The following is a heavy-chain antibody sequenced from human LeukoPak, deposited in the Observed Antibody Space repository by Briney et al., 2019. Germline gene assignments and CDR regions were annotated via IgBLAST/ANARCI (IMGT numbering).Heavy chain of an antibody. CDR2: INPNSGGT. J-gene: IGHJ4*02. Sequence: ASVKVSCKASGYTFTGYYMHWVRQSPGQGLEWMGRINPNSGGTNYAQKFQGRVTMTRDTSISTAYMELSRLRSDDTAVYYCASTQGDYGDYFDYWGQGTLATVSS. CDR1: GYTFTGYY. V-gene: IGHV1-2*06. D-gene: IGHD4-17*01. CDR3: ASTQGDYGDYFDY.